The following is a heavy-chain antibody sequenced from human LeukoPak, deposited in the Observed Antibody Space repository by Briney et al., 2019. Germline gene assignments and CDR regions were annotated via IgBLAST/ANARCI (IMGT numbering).Heavy chain of an antibody. V-gene: IGHV3-23*01. J-gene: IGHJ4*02. CDR2: ISSSGGST. CDR1: GSTFSNYA. Sequence: GGPLRLSCAASGSTFSNYAMNWVRQAPGKGLEWVSGISSSGGSTYYADSVKGRFTISRDNSKNTLYLQMNSLRAEDTAVYYCAKDRPLSDYWGQGTLVTVSS. CDR3: AKDRPLSDY.